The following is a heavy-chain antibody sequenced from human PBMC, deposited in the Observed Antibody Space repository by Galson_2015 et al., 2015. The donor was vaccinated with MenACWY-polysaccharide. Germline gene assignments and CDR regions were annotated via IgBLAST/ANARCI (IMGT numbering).Heavy chain of an antibody. CDR2: IWYDGNNK. CDR3: AKSHVMVVTAIQDTNAFDI. CDR1: GFTFSTYG. V-gene: IGHV3-33*06. J-gene: IGHJ3*02. Sequence: SLRLSCAASGFTFSTYGMHWVRQAPGKGLEWVAVIWYDGNNKYYADSVKGRFTISRDSSKSTLYLQMNSLRVEDTAVYYCAKSHVMVVTAIQDTNAFDIWGQGTMVTVSS. D-gene: IGHD2-21*02.